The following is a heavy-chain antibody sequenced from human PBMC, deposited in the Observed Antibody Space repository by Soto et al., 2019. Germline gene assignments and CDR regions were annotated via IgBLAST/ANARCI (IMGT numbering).Heavy chain of an antibody. D-gene: IGHD1-20*01. J-gene: IGHJ5*01. V-gene: IGHV4-59*01. Sequence: PSETLSLTCTVSGGSISSYYWSWIRQPPGKGLEWIGYIYYSGSTNYNPSLKSRVTISVDTSKNQFSLKLSSVTAAHTAVYYCALTTGIAGTLWWSDPWGQGTLVTVSS. CDR2: IYYSGST. CDR1: GGSISSYY. CDR3: ALTTGIAGTLWWSDP.